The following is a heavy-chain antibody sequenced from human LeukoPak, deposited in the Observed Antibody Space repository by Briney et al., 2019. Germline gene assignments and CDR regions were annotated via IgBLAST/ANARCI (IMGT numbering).Heavy chain of an antibody. V-gene: IGHV4-59*08. J-gene: IGHJ3*01. CDR1: GGSISGNN. CDR2: MSNSGTT. CDR3: AKHAYCAGGCQRRPREIAFDL. D-gene: IGHD2-21*02. Sequence: SETLSLTCSVSGGSISGNNWSWICQPPGKRLEWIGYMSNSGTTNYNPSLKRRVTISGDTSRSQLSLDLTYVTAGDTAVYYCAKHAYCAGGCQRRPREIAFDLWGQGTMVTVSS.